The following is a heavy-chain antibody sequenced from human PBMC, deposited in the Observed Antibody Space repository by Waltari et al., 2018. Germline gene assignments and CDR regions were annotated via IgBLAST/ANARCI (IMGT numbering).Heavy chain of an antibody. V-gene: IGHV1-8*01. J-gene: IGHJ4*02. CDR1: GYTFINYD. Sequence: NNPCSSVTGAGKAAGYTFINYDIHWVRQASGQGLEWMGWMNPSSGNTLYAQKFQDRFTFIRSTSISTAYMQVITLTSDDTAVYYCARGKDVAVLDNYFDLWGQGTLVIVSS. D-gene: IGHD2-15*01. CDR3: ARGKDVAVLDNYFDL. CDR2: MNPSSGNT.